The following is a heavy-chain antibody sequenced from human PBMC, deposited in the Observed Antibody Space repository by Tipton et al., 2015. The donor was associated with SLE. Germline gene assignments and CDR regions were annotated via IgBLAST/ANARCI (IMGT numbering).Heavy chain of an antibody. J-gene: IGHJ5*02. CDR3: ARGARWFDDFWTGYPLGNWFDP. D-gene: IGHD3/OR15-3a*01. CDR2: VYDSGTT. CDR1: GGSISSYY. Sequence: TLSLTCTVSGGSISSYYWSWIRQPPGKGLEWIGYVYDSGTTKYNPSLKTRLTMSVDKSKNQFSLKLSAVTAADTAMYYCARGARWFDDFWTGYPLGNWFDPWGQGTLVTVSS. V-gene: IGHV4-59*01.